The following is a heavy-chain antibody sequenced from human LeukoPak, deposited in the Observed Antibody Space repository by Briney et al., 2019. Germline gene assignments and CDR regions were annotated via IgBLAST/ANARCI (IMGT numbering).Heavy chain of an antibody. V-gene: IGHV3-21*01. D-gene: IGHD7-27*01. CDR3: ARDPLWPELGHFDY. Sequence: GGSLRLSCAASGFTFSSYSMNWVRQAPGKGLEWVSSISSSSSYVYYADSVKGRFTISRDNAKNSLYLQMNSLRAEDTAVYYCARDPLWPELGHFDYWGQGTLVTVSS. J-gene: IGHJ4*02. CDR1: GFTFSSYS. CDR2: ISSSSSYV.